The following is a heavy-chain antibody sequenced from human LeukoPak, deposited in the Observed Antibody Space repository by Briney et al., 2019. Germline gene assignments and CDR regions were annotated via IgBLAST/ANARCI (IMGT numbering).Heavy chain of an antibody. CDR2: IYYVGSA. Sequence: KSSETLSLTCTVSGGSISSSSSYWGWIRQPPGKGLEWIGSIYYVGSAYYNPSLKSRVTVSVDTSKNQFSLRLSSVTAADTAVYYCVREILYCSGGSCYRGPFDNWGQGTLVTVSA. V-gene: IGHV4-39*02. CDR1: GGSISSSSSY. D-gene: IGHD2-15*01. J-gene: IGHJ4*02. CDR3: VREILYCSGGSCYRGPFDN.